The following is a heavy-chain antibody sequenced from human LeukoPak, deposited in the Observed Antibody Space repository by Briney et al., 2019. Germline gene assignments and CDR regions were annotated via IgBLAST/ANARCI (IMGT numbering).Heavy chain of an antibody. D-gene: IGHD6-13*01. CDR3: ARVEAAALIDY. CDR1: GYTFSRYG. CDR2: ISAYNGNT. J-gene: IGHJ4*02. V-gene: IGHV1-18*01. Sequence: GASVKVSCKASGYTFSRYGISWVRQAPGQGLEWMGWISAYNGNTNYAQKFQDRVTMTTDTFTSTAYMELRSLTSDDTAVYYCARVEAAALIDYWGQGTLVTVSS.